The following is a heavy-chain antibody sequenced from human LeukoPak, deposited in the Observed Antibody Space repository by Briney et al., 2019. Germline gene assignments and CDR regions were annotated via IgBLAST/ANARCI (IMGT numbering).Heavy chain of an antibody. V-gene: IGHV1-69*06. Sequence: ASVQVSCKASGGTFSSYAISWVRQAPGQGLEWMGGIIPIFGTANYAQKFQGRVTITADKSTSTAYMELSSLRSEDTAVYYCARVGLGEPIDYWGQGTLVTVSS. CDR1: GGTFSSYA. CDR3: ARVGLGEPIDY. J-gene: IGHJ4*02. D-gene: IGHD3-10*01. CDR2: IIPIFGTA.